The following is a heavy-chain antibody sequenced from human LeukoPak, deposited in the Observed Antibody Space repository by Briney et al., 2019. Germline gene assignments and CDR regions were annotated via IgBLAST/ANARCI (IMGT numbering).Heavy chain of an antibody. D-gene: IGHD5-12*01. J-gene: IGHJ4*02. CDR2: IYYSGST. Sequence: PSETLSLTCTVSGGSISSYYWSWIRQPPGKGLEWIGYIYYSGSTNYNPSLKSRVTMSVDTPKNQFSLKLSSVTAADTAVYYCARDHRYSGYDYGGYYFDYWGQGTLVTVSS. V-gene: IGHV4-59*01. CDR3: ARDHRYSGYDYGGYYFDY. CDR1: GGSISSYY.